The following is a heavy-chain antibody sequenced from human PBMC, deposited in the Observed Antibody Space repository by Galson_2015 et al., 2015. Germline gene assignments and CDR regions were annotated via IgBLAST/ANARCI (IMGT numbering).Heavy chain of an antibody. D-gene: IGHD2-2*01. J-gene: IGHJ4*03. CDR1: GFTFSSYS. CDR2: ISSSSSTI. Sequence: SLRLSCAASGFTFSSYSMNWVRQAPGKGLEWVSYISSSSSTIYYADSVKGRFTISRDNAKNSLYLQMNSLRDEDTAVYYCARDGIVVVPAAMSRVLDYWGQGTTVTVSS. V-gene: IGHV3-48*02. CDR3: ARDGIVVVPAAMSRVLDY.